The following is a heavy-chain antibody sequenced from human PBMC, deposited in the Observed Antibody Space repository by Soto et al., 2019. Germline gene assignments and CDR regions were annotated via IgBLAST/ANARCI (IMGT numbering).Heavy chain of an antibody. CDR2: INHSGST. CDR3: ARGKSVAADYYYMDV. V-gene: IGHV4-34*01. D-gene: IGHD6-6*01. CDR1: GGSFSGYY. J-gene: IGHJ6*03. Sequence: SETLSLTCAVYGGSFSGYYWSWIRQPPGKGLEWIGEINHSGSTNYNPSLKSRVTISVDTSKNQFSLKLSSVTAADTAVYYCARGKSVAADYYYMDVWGKGTTVTVSS.